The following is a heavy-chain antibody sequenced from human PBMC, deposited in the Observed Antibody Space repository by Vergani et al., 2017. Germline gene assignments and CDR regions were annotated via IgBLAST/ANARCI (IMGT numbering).Heavy chain of an antibody. V-gene: IGHV4-4*03. J-gene: IGHJ4*02. CDR3: ASQTTYDFWSGYYPFDY. CDR2: IYHSGST. D-gene: IGHD3-3*01. Sequence: QVQLQESGPGLVKPPGTLSLTCAVSGGSISSSNWWSWVRQPPGKVLEWIGEIYHSGSTNYNPSLKSRVTISVDKSKNQFSLKLSSVTAADTAVYYCASQTTYDFWSGYYPFDYWGQGTLVTVSS. CDR1: GGSISSSNW.